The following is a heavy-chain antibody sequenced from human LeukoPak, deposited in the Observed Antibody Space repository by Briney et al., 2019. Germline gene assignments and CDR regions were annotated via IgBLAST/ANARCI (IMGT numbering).Heavy chain of an antibody. Sequence: PGGSLRLSCAASGFTFSNAWMSWVRQAPGKGLEWVGRIKSKTDGGTTDYAAPVKGRFTISRDDSKNTLYLQMNSLKTEDTAVYYCTTDLVGAWTMDVWGKGTTVTVSS. J-gene: IGHJ6*03. CDR2: IKSKTDGGTT. CDR3: TTDLVGAWTMDV. V-gene: IGHV3-15*01. CDR1: GFTFSNAW. D-gene: IGHD1-26*01.